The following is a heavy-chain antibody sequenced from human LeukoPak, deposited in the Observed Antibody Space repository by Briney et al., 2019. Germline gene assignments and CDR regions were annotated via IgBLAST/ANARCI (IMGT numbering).Heavy chain of an antibody. CDR2: IYTSGST. CDR1: GGSISSYY. Sequence: SETLSLTCTVSGGSISSYYWSWIRQPAGKGLEWIGRIYTSGSTNYNPSLKSRVTMSVDTSKNQFSLKLSSVTAADTAVYYCAAQYSSSWYWYYYMDVWGKGTTVTIS. J-gene: IGHJ6*03. CDR3: AAQYSSSWYWYYYMDV. D-gene: IGHD6-13*01. V-gene: IGHV4-4*07.